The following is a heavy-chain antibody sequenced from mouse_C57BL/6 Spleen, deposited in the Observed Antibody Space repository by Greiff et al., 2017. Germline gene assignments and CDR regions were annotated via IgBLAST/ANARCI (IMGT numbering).Heavy chain of an antibody. CDR3: AGDYDEGLYAMDY. CDR1: GYTFTSYW. D-gene: IGHD2-4*01. CDR2: IHPNSGST. Sequence: VQLQQPGAELVKPGASVKLSCKASGYTFTSYWMHWVKQRPGQGLEWIGMIHPNSGSTNYNEKFKSKATLTVDKSSSTAYMQLSSLTSEDSAVYYGAGDYDEGLYAMDYWGQGTSVTVSS. J-gene: IGHJ4*01. V-gene: IGHV1-64*01.